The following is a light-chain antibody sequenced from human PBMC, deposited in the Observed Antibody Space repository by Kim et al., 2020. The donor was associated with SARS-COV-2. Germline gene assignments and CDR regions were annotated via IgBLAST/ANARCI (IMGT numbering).Light chain of an antibody. CDR1: SLSSFS. J-gene: IGLJ2*01. CDR2: YKN. Sequence: LGRAVRINCQGDSLSSFSATWYQQKPGQAPILVIYYKNKLPSGIPDRLSGSSSGNTASLTITGAQAEDEADYYCKSRDSSGKHVVFGGGTQLTVL. V-gene: IGLV3-19*01. CDR3: KSRDSSGKHVV.